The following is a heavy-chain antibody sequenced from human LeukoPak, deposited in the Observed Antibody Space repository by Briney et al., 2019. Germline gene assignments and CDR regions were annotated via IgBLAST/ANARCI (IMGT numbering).Heavy chain of an antibody. J-gene: IGHJ5*02. CDR1: GFTFSSYA. CDR2: ISGSGGST. V-gene: IGHV3-23*01. D-gene: IGHD6-6*01. CDR3: AKLAGIAARPHWFDH. Sequence: PGGSLRLSCAASGFTFSSYAMSWVRPAPGKGLGWVSAISGSGGSTNYADSVKGRFTISRDNSKNTLYLQMNSLRAEDTAVYYCAKLAGIAARPHWFDHWGQGTLVTVSS.